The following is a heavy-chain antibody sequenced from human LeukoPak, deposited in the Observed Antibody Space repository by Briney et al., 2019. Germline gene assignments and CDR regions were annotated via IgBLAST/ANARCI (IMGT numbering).Heavy chain of an antibody. J-gene: IGHJ4*02. CDR2: ISYDVNIK. CDR1: GFDFHNYV. Sequence: GGSLRLSCAASGFDFHNYVIHWVRQAPGKGLEWVAVISYDVNIKYHADSVKGRFTISRDSSSKTVYLQMNSLGTGDTAVYYCVREGFYDSGSFPTFYFDYWGQGTLVTVSS. V-gene: IGHV3-30-3*01. CDR3: VREGFYDSGSFPTFYFDY. D-gene: IGHD3-10*01.